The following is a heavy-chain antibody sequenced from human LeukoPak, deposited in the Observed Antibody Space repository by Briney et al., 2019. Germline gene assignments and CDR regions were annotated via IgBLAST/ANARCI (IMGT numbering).Heavy chain of an antibody. CDR1: GFTFGSYT. J-gene: IGHJ4*02. CDR2: IGGSGGDT. CDR3: AIPQWELLN. D-gene: IGHD1-26*01. V-gene: IGHV3-23*01. Sequence: GGSLRLSCAASGFTFGSYTMSWVRQAPGKGLEWVSAIGGSGGDTYYADSVKGRFTISRDNSKNTLYLQMNSLRAEDTAVYYCAIPQWELLNRGQGTLVTVSS.